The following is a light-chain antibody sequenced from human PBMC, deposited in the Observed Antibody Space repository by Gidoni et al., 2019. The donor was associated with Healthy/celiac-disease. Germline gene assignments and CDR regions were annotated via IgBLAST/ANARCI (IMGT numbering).Light chain of an antibody. J-gene: IGKJ5*01. V-gene: IGKV1-33*01. CDR1: QDISNY. Sequence: IPITQSPSSLSASVGDRVTITCQASQDISNYLNWYQQKPGKAPKLLIYDASNLETGVPSRFSGSGSGTDFTFTISSLQPEDIATYYCQQYDNLPITFGQGTRLEIK. CDR2: DAS. CDR3: QQYDNLPIT.